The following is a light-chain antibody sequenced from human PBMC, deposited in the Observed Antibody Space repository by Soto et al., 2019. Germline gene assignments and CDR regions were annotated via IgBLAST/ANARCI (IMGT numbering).Light chain of an antibody. V-gene: IGLV2-23*01. CDR3: CSYAGSSTLV. CDR1: SSDVGSYNV. J-gene: IGLJ2*01. CDR2: EGS. Sequence: QSALTQPASVSGSPGQSITISCTGTSSDVGSYNVVSWYQQHPSKAPKLMIYEGSRRPSGVSNRFSGSKSGTTAALTISGLQAEDEADYYCCSYAGSSTLVFGGGTKLTVL.